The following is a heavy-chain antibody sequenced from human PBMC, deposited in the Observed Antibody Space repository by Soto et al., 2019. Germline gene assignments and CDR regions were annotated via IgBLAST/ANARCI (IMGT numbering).Heavy chain of an antibody. Sequence: QVHLVQSGAEVKSPGSAVKVSCKVSGAGDTFSNYGLNWMRQAHGQGLEWMGGTIPACGTANYAQKFQGRVTITEDTSTTTAYMELSSLRSDDTAVYYCWRHDKTALPPLDSWGQGTLVSVSS. CDR1: GAGDTFSNYG. J-gene: IGHJ4*02. D-gene: IGHD1-1*01. V-gene: IGHV1-69*06. CDR3: WRHDKTALPPLDS. CDR2: TIPACGTA.